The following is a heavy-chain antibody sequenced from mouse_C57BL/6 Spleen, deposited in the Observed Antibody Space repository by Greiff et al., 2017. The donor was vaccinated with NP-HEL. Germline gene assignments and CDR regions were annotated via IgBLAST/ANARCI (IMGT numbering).Heavy chain of an antibody. CDR3: ARGGDLDY. V-gene: IGHV1-26*01. CDR1: GYTFTDYY. CDR2: INPNNGGT. J-gene: IGHJ2*01. Sequence: EVQLQQSGPELVKPGASVKISCKASGYTFTDYYMNWVKQSHGKSLEWIGDINPNNGGTSYNQKFKGKATLTVYKSSSTAYMELCSLTSEDSAVYYCARGGDLDYWGQGTTLTVSS.